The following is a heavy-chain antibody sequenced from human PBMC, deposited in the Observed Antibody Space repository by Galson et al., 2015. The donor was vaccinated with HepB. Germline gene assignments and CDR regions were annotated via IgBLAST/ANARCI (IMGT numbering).Heavy chain of an antibody. CDR1: GGTFSSYA. V-gene: IGHV1-69*04. CDR2: IIPILGIA. CDR3: ARDTIEYYGDNWFDP. D-gene: IGHD4-17*01. Sequence: SVKVSCKASGGTFSSYAISWVRQAPGQGLEWMGRIIPILGIANYAQKFQGRVTITADKSTSTAYMELSSLRSEDTAVYYCARDTIEYYGDNWFDPWGQGTLVTVSS. J-gene: IGHJ5*02.